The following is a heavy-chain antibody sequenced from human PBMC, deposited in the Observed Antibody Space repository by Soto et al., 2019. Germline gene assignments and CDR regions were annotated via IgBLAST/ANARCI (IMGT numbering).Heavy chain of an antibody. CDR1: GYSFTSYW. V-gene: IGHV5-51*01. CDR2: IYPGDSDT. CDR3: PRHGRQYSSSWYKFDN. Sequence: GESLKISCKGSGYSFTSYWIGWVRQMPGKGLEWMGIIYPGDSDTRYSPSFQGQVTISADKSISTAYLQWSSLKASDTAMYYCPRHGRQYSSSWYKFDNWGQGTLVTVSA. J-gene: IGHJ4*02. D-gene: IGHD6-13*01.